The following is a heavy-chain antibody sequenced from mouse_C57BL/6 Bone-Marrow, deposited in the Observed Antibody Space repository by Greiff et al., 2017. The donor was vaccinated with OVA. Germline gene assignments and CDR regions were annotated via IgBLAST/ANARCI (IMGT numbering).Heavy chain of an antibody. D-gene: IGHD2-5*01. V-gene: IGHV1-55*01. J-gene: IGHJ3*01. CDR1: GYTFTSYW. CDR2: IYPGSGGT. CDR3: ARDYYSNYYAWFAY. Sequence: QVQLQQPGAELVKPGASVKMSCKASGYTFTSYWITWVKQRPGQGLEWIGDIYPGSGGTNYYEKFKSKATLTVDTSSSTAYMQLTSLTSADSAVYYCARDYYSNYYAWFAYWGQGTLVTVSA.